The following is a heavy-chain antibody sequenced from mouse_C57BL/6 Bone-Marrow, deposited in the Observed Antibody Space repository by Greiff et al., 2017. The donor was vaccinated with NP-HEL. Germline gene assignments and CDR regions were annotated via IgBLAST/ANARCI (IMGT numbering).Heavy chain of an antibody. CDR3: AREGYSKGGFAY. V-gene: IGHV1-66*01. CDR1: GYSFTSYY. Sequence: VQLQQSGPELVKPGASVKISCKASGYSFTSYYIHWVKQRPGQGLEWIGWIYPGSGNTKYNEKFKGKATLTADTSSRTAYMQLSSLTSEDSAVYYCAREGYSKGGFAYWGQGTLVTVSA. J-gene: IGHJ3*01. CDR2: IYPGSGNT. D-gene: IGHD2-5*01.